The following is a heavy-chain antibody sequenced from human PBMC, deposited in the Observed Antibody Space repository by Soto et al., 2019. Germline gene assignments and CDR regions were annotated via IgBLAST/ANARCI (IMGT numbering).Heavy chain of an antibody. Sequence: QVHLVESGGGVVQPGRSLRLSCAASGFTFSTTGMHWVRQAPGKGLEWVAMISHDGGDKHYTDSVKGRFTISRDTSKNTVYLQMNSLRPEDTAMYHCAKDVDGAGWYNYVDPWGQGTLVTVSS. J-gene: IGHJ5*02. V-gene: IGHV3-30*18. CDR2: ISHDGGDK. D-gene: IGHD6-19*01. CDR1: GFTFSTTG. CDR3: AKDVDGAGWYNYVDP.